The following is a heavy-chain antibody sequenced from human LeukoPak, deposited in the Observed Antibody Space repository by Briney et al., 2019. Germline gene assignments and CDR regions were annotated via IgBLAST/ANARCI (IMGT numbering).Heavy chain of an antibody. CDR3: AKTPYYDSSGFAFDI. V-gene: IGHV3-30*18. Sequence: GGSLGLSCAASGFTFSSYGMHWVRQAPGKGLEWVAVISYDGSNKYYADSVKGRFTISRDNSKNTLYLQMNSLRAEDTAVYYCAKTPYYDSSGFAFDIWGQGTMVTVSS. CDR2: ISYDGSNK. J-gene: IGHJ3*02. D-gene: IGHD3-22*01. CDR1: GFTFSSYG.